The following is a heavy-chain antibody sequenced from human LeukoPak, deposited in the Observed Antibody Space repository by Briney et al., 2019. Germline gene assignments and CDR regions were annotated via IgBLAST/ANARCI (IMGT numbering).Heavy chain of an antibody. CDR3: ARALECSSTSCYAPYYFDY. V-gene: IGHV4-61*05. D-gene: IGHD2-2*01. J-gene: IGHJ4*02. CDR2: IYYSGST. Sequence: SETLSLTCTVSGGSISSSSYLWGWIRQPPGKGLEWIGYIYYSGSTNYNPSLKSRVTISVDTSKNQFSLKLSSVTAADTAVYYCARALECSSTSCYAPYYFDYWGQGTLVTVSS. CDR1: GGSISSSSYL.